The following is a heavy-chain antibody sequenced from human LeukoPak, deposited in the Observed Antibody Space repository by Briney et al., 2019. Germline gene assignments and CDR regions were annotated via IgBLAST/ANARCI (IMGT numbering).Heavy chain of an antibody. D-gene: IGHD1-26*01. J-gene: IGHJ4*02. CDR1: GFTFSNYG. Sequence: QPGVSLRLSCSGSGFTFSNYGMHWVRQAPVKGLEWVTLISYDGSNKYYADSVKGRFTISRDTSKNTLYLQMNSLRAEDTAVYYCALLSGTYLVDYWGQGTLVTVSS. CDR2: ISYDGSNK. V-gene: IGHV3-30*03. CDR3: ALLSGTYLVDY.